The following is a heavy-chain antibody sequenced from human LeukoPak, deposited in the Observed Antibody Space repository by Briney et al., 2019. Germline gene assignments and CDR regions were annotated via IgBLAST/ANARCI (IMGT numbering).Heavy chain of an antibody. CDR2: IYYTGTT. D-gene: IGHD6-6*01. Sequence: SETLSLTCSVSGGSISSHYWSWIRQPPGKELEWIGYIYYTGTTNYKPSLRSRVTISVDTSKNQFSLNLTSVTAADTAVYYCARAYSSSSGRPFDYWGQGTLVTVSS. CDR1: GGSISSHY. CDR3: ARAYSSSSGRPFDY. V-gene: IGHV4-59*11. J-gene: IGHJ4*02.